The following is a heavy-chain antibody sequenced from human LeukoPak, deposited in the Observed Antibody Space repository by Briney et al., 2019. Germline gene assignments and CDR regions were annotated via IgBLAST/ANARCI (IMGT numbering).Heavy chain of an antibody. CDR1: GGSISSGSYY. CDR2: IYTSGST. CDR3: ARTGYSSGWLQRGGANNWFDP. J-gene: IGHJ5*02. Sequence: PSETLSLTCTVSGGSISSGSYYWSWIRQPAGEGLEWIGRIYTSGSTNYNPSLKSRVTISVDTSKNQFSLKLSSVTAADTAVYYCARTGYSSGWLQRGGANNWFDPWGQGTLVTVSS. V-gene: IGHV4-61*02. D-gene: IGHD6-19*01.